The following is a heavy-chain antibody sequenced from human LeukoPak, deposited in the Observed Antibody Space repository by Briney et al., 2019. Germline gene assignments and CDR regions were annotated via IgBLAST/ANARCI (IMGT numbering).Heavy chain of an antibody. CDR2: ISSSSGSI. Sequence: GGSLRLSCAASGFTFSTYTMNWVRQAPGRGLEWVSYISSSSGSIYYADSVKGRFTISRDNAKNSLYLQMNSLRDEDTAVYYCARGLAYCGGDCYRALDYWGQGILVTVSS. D-gene: IGHD2-21*02. V-gene: IGHV3-48*02. J-gene: IGHJ4*02. CDR1: GFTFSTYT. CDR3: ARGLAYCGGDCYRALDY.